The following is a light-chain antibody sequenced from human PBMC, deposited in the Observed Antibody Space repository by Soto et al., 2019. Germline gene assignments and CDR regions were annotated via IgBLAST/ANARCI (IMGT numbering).Light chain of an antibody. CDR2: AVN. Sequence: QSALTQPPSASGSPGQSVTISCTGSISDVGGYNYVSWYQQHPGKAPKLMIFAVNKRPSGVPDRFSGSKSGNTASLTVSGLQTEDDADYYCSSYAAGNTFPYVFGAGTKLTVL. CDR3: SSYAAGNTFPYV. CDR1: ISDVGGYNY. J-gene: IGLJ1*01. V-gene: IGLV2-8*01.